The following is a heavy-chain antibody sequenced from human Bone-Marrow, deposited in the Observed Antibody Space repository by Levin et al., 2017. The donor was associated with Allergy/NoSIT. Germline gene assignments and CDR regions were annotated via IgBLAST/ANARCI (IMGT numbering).Heavy chain of an antibody. CDR2: INLDGTTF. D-gene: IGHD4-17*01. J-gene: IGHJ4*02. CDR3: VRGTDFGDFLGHFDY. CDR1: VFTFDAYW. V-gene: IGHV3-7*03. Sequence: GGSLRLSCAASVFTFDAYWMTWVRQAPGKGLEWVANINLDGTTFHLVDSVKGRFTISRDNIKDSLFLQMRSLRPGDTALYYCVRGTDFGDFLGHFDYWGQGTLVTVSS.